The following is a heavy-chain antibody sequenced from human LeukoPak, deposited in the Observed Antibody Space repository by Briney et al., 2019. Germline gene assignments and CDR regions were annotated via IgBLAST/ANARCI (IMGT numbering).Heavy chain of an antibody. J-gene: IGHJ6*02. CDR2: ISYDGSNK. CDR1: GFTFSSYG. CDR3: AKDWCRYCGSTSCYCDYYYGMDV. Sequence: PGRSLRLSCAASGFTFSSYGMHWVRQAPGKGLEWVAVISYDGSNKYYADSVKGRFTISRDNSKNTLYLQMNSLRAEDTAVYYCAKDWCRYCGSTSCYCDYYYGMDVWGQGTTVTVSS. D-gene: IGHD2-2*01. V-gene: IGHV3-30*18.